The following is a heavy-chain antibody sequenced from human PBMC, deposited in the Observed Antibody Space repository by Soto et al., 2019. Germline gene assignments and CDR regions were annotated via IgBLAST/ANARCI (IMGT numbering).Heavy chain of an antibody. V-gene: IGHV3-72*01. CDR1: GLTFSDRY. CDR3: TTVTTVDYYFDY. Sequence: GGSLRLSCAASGLTFSDRYMDWVRQAPGKGLEWVGRIRKKTNSYTTEYAASVKGRFIISRDDSTNSLYLQMSSLKTEDTAVYYCTTVTTVDYYFDYWDQGTLVTVSS. J-gene: IGHJ4*02. D-gene: IGHD4-17*01. CDR2: IRKKTNSYTT.